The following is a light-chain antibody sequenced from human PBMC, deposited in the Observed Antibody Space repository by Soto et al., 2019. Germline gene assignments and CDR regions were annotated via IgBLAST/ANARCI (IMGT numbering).Light chain of an antibody. Sequence: QSALTQPASVSGSPGQSITISCTGAGSDVAAYTYVSWYQQHPGKGPKLIIYDVSTRPLGVSNRFSGSKSVTTASLTISGLQAEDEADYYCSSFTRIVGLFGGGTKLTVL. V-gene: IGLV2-14*01. J-gene: IGLJ3*02. CDR3: SSFTRIVGL. CDR1: GSDVAAYTY. CDR2: DVS.